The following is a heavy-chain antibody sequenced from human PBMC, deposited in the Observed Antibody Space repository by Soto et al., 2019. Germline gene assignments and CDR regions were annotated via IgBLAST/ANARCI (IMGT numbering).Heavy chain of an antibody. CDR2: IDSSGVKK. Sequence: GGSLRLSCAASGFTFSGLYMSWIRQAPGKGLEWVSCIDSSGVKKYYAESVRGRFTISRDNAKNSLYLQMNSLRAEDTAVYYCARDRRAVTGDYFDYWGQGTLVTVSS. V-gene: IGHV3-11*01. J-gene: IGHJ4*02. CDR1: GFTFSGLY. CDR3: ARDRRAVTGDYFDY. D-gene: IGHD6-19*01.